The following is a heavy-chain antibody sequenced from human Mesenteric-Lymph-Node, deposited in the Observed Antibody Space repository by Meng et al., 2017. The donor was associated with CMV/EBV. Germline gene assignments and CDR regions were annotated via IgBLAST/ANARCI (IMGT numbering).Heavy chain of an antibody. V-gene: IGHV4-59*01. CDR1: GSISSYY. Sequence: GSISSYYCSWIRQPPGKGLEWIGYIYYTGGTNYSPSLKSRVTISVDTSKNQFSLKLSSVTAADTAVYYCARDVRGYCGGDCYVFDYWGQGTLVTVSS. J-gene: IGHJ4*02. D-gene: IGHD2-21*01. CDR3: ARDVRGYCGGDCYVFDY. CDR2: IYYTGGT.